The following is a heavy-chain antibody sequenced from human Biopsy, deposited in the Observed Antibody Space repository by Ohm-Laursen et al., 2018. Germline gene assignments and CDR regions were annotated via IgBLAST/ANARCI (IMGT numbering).Heavy chain of an antibody. D-gene: IGHD5-24*01. Sequence: SVKVSCNASGYTFTGYYLHWVRQAPGQGLEWLGRIVPILGTVNYAQRFQGRVALTADKPTGTAYMELNRLISDDTAVYYCATDADGYYTEFDFWGQGTLITVSS. CDR1: GYTFTGYY. V-gene: IGHV1-69*08. J-gene: IGHJ4*02. CDR3: ATDADGYYTEFDF. CDR2: IVPILGTV.